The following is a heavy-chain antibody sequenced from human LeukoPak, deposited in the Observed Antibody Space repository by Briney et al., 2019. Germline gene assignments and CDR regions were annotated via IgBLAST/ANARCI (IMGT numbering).Heavy chain of an antibody. Sequence: GSLRLSCAASGFTFSSYSMNWVRQAPGKGLEWVSSISSSSSYIYYADSVKGRFTISRDNAKNSLYLQMNSLRAEDTAVYYCARDNRVLISSSTNFDYWGQGTLVTVSS. D-gene: IGHD6-6*01. CDR2: ISSSSSYI. CDR3: ARDNRVLISSSTNFDY. J-gene: IGHJ4*02. V-gene: IGHV3-21*01. CDR1: GFTFSSYS.